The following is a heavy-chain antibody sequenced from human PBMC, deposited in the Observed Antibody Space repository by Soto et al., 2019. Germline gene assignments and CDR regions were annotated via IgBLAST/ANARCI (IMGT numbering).Heavy chain of an antibody. D-gene: IGHD3-16*02. J-gene: IGHJ4*01. CDR3: ARGQEYDYIWGSYRYAPYYFDY. V-gene: IGHV1-18*01. CDR2: ISAYNGNT. CDR1: GYTFTSYG. Sequence: QVQLVQSGAEVKKPGASVKVSCKASGYTFTSYGISWVRQAPGQGLEWMGWISAYNGNTNYAQKLQGRVTMTTDTSTSTAYMELRSLRSDDTAVYYCARGQEYDYIWGSYRYAPYYFDYWGHGTLVTVSS.